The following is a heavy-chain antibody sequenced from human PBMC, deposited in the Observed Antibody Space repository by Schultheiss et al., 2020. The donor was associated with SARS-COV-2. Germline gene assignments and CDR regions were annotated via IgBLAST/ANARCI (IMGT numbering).Heavy chain of an antibody. J-gene: IGHJ4*02. D-gene: IGHD3-16*01. V-gene: IGHV1-46*03. CDR2: INPSGGST. Sequence: ASVKVSCKASGYTFTSYYMHWVRQAPGQGLEWMGIINPSGGSTSYAQKFQGRVTMTRDTSTSTVYMELSSLRSEDTAVYYCARSFYDYVWGSALDYWGQGTLVTVSS. CDR3: ARSFYDYVWGSALDY. CDR1: GYTFTSYY.